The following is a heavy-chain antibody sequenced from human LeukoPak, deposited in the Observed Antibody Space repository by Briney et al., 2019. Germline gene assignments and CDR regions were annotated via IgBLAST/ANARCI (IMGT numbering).Heavy chain of an antibody. CDR3: ARRGVAIRVILVGFHKEAFYFDS. D-gene: IGHD3-22*01. CDR2: ISDSGGST. J-gene: IGHJ4*02. V-gene: IGHV3-23*01. CDR1: GFSMSVYW. Sequence: PGGSLRLSCEASGFSMSVYWMSWVRQAPGKGLEWVAGISDSGGSTNYADSVKGRFTISRDNPKNTLYLQMNSLRAEDTAVYFCARRGVAIRVILVGFHKEAFYFDSWGQGALVTVSS.